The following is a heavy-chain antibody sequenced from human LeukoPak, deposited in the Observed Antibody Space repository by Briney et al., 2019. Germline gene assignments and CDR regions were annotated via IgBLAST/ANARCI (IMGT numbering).Heavy chain of an antibody. CDR3: ARLATNDGLDI. Sequence: SQTLSLTCAISGDSVSSKSAAWNWIRPSPSRDLEWLGRTFYRSKWNNDYAVSVRSRLTIKPDTSKNQFSLQLNSVTPEDTAVYYCARLATNDGLDIWGQGTMVTVSS. CDR1: GDSVSSKSAA. J-gene: IGHJ3*02. D-gene: IGHD5-12*01. V-gene: IGHV6-1*01. CDR2: TFYRSKWNN.